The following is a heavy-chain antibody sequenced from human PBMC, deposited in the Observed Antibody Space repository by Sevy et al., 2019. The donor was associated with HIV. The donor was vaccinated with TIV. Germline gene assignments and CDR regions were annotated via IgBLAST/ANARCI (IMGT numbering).Heavy chain of an antibody. CDR2: IIPIFGTA. CDR3: ARVSDGERGYYYYGMDV. Sequence: ASVKVSCKASGGTFSSYAISWVRQAPGQGLEWMGGIIPIFGTANYEQKFQGRVTITADESTSTAYMELSSLRSEDTAVYYCARVSDGERGYYYYGMDVWGQGTTVTVSS. CDR1: GGTFSSYA. J-gene: IGHJ6*02. D-gene: IGHD3-10*01. V-gene: IGHV1-69*13.